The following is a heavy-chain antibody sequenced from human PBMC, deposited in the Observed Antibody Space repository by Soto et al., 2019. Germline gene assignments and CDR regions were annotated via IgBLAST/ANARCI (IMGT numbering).Heavy chain of an antibody. CDR2: ISYDGSNK. J-gene: IGHJ6*02. D-gene: IGHD2-2*01. CDR1: GFTFSSYG. Sequence: PGGSLRLSCAASGFTFSSYGMHWVRQAPGKGLEWVAVISYDGSNKYYADSVKGRFTISRDNSKNTLYLQMNSLRAEDTAVYYCAKDRVPAAMLKGRYYYGMYGWGQGTKGTVSS. V-gene: IGHV3-30*18. CDR3: AKDRVPAAMLKGRYYYGMYG.